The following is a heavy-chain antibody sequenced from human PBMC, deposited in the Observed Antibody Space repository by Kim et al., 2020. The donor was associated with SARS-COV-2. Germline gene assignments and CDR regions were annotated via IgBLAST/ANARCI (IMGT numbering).Heavy chain of an antibody. V-gene: IGHV3-30*04. Sequence: GGSLRLSCAASGFTFSSYAMHWVRQAPGKGLEWVAVISYDGSNKYYADSVKGRFTISRDNSKNTLYLQMNSLRAEDTAVYYCARDGKGYAILTGYPLDYWGQGTLGTVPS. CDR2: ISYDGSNK. D-gene: IGHD3-9*01. CDR3: ARDGKGYAILTGYPLDY. CDR1: GFTFSSYA. J-gene: IGHJ4*02.